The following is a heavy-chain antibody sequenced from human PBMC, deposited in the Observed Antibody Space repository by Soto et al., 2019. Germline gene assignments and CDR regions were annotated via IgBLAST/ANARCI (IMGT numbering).Heavy chain of an antibody. CDR1: GFTFSGSA. Sequence: GGSLRLSCAASGFTFSGSAMHWVRQASGKGLEWVGRIRRKANSYATAYAASVKGRFTISRDDSKNTAYLQMNSLKTEDTAVYYCTRQPLRFLEWLPPYYYGMDVWGQGTTVTVSS. CDR2: IRRKANSYAT. D-gene: IGHD3-3*01. CDR3: TRQPLRFLEWLPPYYYGMDV. J-gene: IGHJ6*02. V-gene: IGHV3-73*01.